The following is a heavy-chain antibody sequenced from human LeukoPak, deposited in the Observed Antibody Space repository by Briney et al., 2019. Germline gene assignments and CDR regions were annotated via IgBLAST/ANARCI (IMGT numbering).Heavy chain of an antibody. Sequence: GESLKISCKGSGYSFTSYWIGWVRQMPGKGLEWMGIIYPGDSDTRYSPSFQGQVTISADKSISTAYLQWSSLKTSDTAMYYCARHHQFMGTYYYYGMDVWGQGTTVTVSS. V-gene: IGHV5-51*01. CDR1: GYSFTSYW. J-gene: IGHJ6*02. CDR2: IYPGDSDT. CDR3: ARHHQFMGTYYYYGMDV. D-gene: IGHD7-27*01.